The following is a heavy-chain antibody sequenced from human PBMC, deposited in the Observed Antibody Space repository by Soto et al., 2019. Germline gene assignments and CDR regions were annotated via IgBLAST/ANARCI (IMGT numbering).Heavy chain of an antibody. CDR2: THTGGGA. V-gene: IGHV3-53*04. CDR1: GFTVSRYY. J-gene: IGHJ3*02. Sequence: EVQLVESGGGLVQPGGSLRLSCAASGFTVSRYYMTWVRQAQGKGLEWVSVTHTGGGALYADSVKGRFTISRQESKNTVYLQMNSLRPEDTAVYFFAREGIAAPASGEQAFDIWCHGTMVTVS. D-gene: IGHD6-13*01. CDR3: AREGIAAPASGEQAFDI.